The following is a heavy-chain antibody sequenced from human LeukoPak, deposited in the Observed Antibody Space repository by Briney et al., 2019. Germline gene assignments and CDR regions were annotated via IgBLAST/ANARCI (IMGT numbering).Heavy chain of an antibody. D-gene: IGHD2-15*01. Sequence: PGRSLRLSCAASGFTFSDYWMHWVRQAPGKGLEWVSRIIGDGSTTIYADSVKGRFTISRDNAENTMYLQMNSLRVEDTAVYYCTRRVSATRWFDPWGQGTLVTVSS. CDR2: IIGDGSTT. J-gene: IGHJ5*02. CDR1: GFTFSDYW. CDR3: TRRVSATRWFDP. V-gene: IGHV3-74*01.